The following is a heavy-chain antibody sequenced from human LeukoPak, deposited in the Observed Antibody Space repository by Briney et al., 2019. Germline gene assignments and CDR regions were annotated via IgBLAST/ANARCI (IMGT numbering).Heavy chain of an antibody. CDR1: GYTFADYF. CDR2: INLNTGGA. V-gene: IGHV1-2*04. Sequence: ASVKVPCKASGYTFADYFIHWVRQAPGQGLEWMGRINLNTGGAEYAPKFQGWVTMTRDTSISTAYVEVNRLISDDTAVYYCARDLTSTSNWEFDYWGQGTLVIVSS. D-gene: IGHD1-26*01. CDR3: ARDLTSTSNWEFDY. J-gene: IGHJ4*02.